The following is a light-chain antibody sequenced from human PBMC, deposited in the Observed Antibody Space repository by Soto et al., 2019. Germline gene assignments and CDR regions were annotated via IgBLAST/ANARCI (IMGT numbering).Light chain of an antibody. CDR3: GTWDSNLNNGVV. CDR1: SSTIGNNY. Sequence: QSVLTQPPSVSAAPGQRVTIFCSGSSSTIGNNYVSWYQQLPGTAPILLIYDNYYRPSGIPDRFSGSKSGTSATLVITGVQTGDEADYYCGTWDSNLNNGVVFGGGTTVTVL. CDR2: DNY. V-gene: IGLV1-51*01. J-gene: IGLJ2*01.